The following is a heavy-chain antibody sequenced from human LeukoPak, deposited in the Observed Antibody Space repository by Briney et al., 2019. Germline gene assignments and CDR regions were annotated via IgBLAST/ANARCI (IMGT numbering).Heavy chain of an antibody. CDR3: ARSTRSASHYFDY. CDR1: GFTFSSYE. J-gene: IGHJ4*02. V-gene: IGHV3-48*03. CDR2: ISSSGNTI. D-gene: IGHD3-3*01. Sequence: PGGSLRLSCAASGFTFSSYEMNWVRQAPGKGPEWVSSISSSGNTIYYADSVKGRFTISRDNTKNSLYLQMNSLRAEDTAVYYCARSTRSASHYFDYWGQGTLVTVSS.